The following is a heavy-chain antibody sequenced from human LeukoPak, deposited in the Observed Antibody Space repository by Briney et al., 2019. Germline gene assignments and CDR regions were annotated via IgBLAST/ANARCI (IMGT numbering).Heavy chain of an antibody. V-gene: IGHV7-4-1*02. D-gene: IGHD2-2*01. CDR3: AREVPAVYYYYYYGMDV. CDR1: GYTFTSYA. J-gene: IGHJ6*02. CDR2: INTNTGNP. Sequence: GASVKVSCKASGYTFTSYAMNWVRQAPEQGLEWMGWINTNTGNPTHAQGFTGRFVFSLDTSVSTAYLQISSLKAEDTAVYYCAREVPAVYYYYYYGMDVWGQGTTVTVSS.